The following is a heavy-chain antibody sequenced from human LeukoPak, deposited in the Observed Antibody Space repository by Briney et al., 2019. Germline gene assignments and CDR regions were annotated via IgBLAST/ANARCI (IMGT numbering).Heavy chain of an antibody. Sequence: SETLSLTCAVSGGSFSGYYWSWIRQPPGKGLEWIGEINHSGSTNYNPSLKSRVAISVDTSKNQISLKLSSVTAADTAVYYCARGYCSSTSCYEGDYWGQGTLVTVSS. CDR1: GGSFSGYY. CDR3: ARGYCSSTSCYEGDY. D-gene: IGHD2-2*01. V-gene: IGHV4-34*01. J-gene: IGHJ4*02. CDR2: INHSGST.